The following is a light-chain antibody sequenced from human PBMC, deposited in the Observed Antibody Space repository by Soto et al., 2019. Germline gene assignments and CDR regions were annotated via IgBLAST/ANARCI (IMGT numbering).Light chain of an antibody. CDR2: DAS. CDR1: QSISSW. CDR3: QQYNRYWT. V-gene: IGKV1-5*01. J-gene: IGKJ1*01. Sequence: DIQMTQSPSTLSASVGDSVIITCRASQSISSWLAWYQQKPGKAPKLLIYDASSLESGVPSRFSGSGSGTEFTLAISSLQPEDSATYYCQQYNRYWTFDQGTKVEIK.